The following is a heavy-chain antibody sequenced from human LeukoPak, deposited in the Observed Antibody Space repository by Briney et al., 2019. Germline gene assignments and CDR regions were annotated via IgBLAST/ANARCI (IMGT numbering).Heavy chain of an antibody. Sequence: GGPLRLSCAASGFTFSSYAMHWVRQAPGKGLEWVAVISYDGSNKYYADSVKGRFTISRDNSKNTLYLQMNSLRAEDTAVYYCARKFCSSTSCYNSYWGQGTLVTVSS. CDR3: ARKFCSSTSCYNSY. V-gene: IGHV3-30-3*01. CDR1: GFTFSSYA. CDR2: ISYDGSNK. D-gene: IGHD2-2*01. J-gene: IGHJ4*02.